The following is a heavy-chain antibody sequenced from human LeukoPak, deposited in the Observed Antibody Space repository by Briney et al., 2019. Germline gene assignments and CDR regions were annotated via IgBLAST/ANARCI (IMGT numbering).Heavy chain of an antibody. CDR3: AKRSTLDWLLTPFDY. J-gene: IGHJ4*02. CDR2: INPNSGGT. V-gene: IGHV1-2*04. Sequence: ASVKVSCKASGYTFTGYYMHWVRQAPGQGLEWMGWINPNSGGTNYAQKFQGWVTMTRDTSISTAYMELSRLRSDDTAVYYCAKRSTLDWLLTPFDYWGQGTLVTVSS. D-gene: IGHD3-9*01. CDR1: GYTFTGYY.